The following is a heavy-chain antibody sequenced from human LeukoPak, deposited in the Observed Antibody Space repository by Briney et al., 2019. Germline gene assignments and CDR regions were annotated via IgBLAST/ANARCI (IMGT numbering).Heavy chain of an antibody. J-gene: IGHJ6*04. V-gene: IGHV4-59*08. CDR3: AIRSGRNYYGVDV. Sequence: PSETLSLTCTVSCGSSIGYYWNWIRQPPGKGLECIVYTYYTVSTNYNPSLESRLPIPVDTSKKQFSLTLRSVTPTHTPVYYCAIRSGRNYYGVDVWGKGPTVTVSS. D-gene: IGHD1-26*01. CDR1: CGSSIGYY. CDR2: TYYTVST.